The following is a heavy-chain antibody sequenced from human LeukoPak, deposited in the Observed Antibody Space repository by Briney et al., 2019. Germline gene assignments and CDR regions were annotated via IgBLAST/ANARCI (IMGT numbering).Heavy chain of an antibody. J-gene: IGHJ2*01. CDR3: AKARGSGYYSSFDL. CDR2: ISNNGDII. V-gene: IGHV3-48*03. CDR1: GFTFSSYE. D-gene: IGHD6-19*01. Sequence: GGSLRLSCAASGFTFSSYEMNWVRQAPGKGLEWVSFISNNGDIITYVDSVKGRFTMSRDNSKNTLFLQMNSLRAEDTAIYYCAKARGSGYYSSFDLWGRGTLVTVSS.